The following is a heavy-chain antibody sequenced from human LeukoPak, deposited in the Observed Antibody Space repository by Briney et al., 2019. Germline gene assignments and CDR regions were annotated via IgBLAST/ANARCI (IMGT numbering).Heavy chain of an antibody. CDR1: GGSFSSSDYY. D-gene: IGHD3-10*01. J-gene: IGHJ5*02. V-gene: IGHV4-39*07. CDR3: ARDRSWFGGWFDP. Sequence: SETLSLTCTVSGGSFSSSDYYWCWIRQPPGKGLEWIGSIYYSGNTYYNPSLKSRLTISVDTSKNQFSLKLSSVTAADTAVYYCARDRSWFGGWFDPWGQGTLVTVSS. CDR2: IYYSGNT.